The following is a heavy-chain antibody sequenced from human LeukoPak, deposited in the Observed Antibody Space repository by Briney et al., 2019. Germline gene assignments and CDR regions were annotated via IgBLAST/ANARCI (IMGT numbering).Heavy chain of an antibody. D-gene: IGHD2-2*01. CDR3: ARISLGYCSSTSCSHSDY. Sequence: GASVKVSCKASGYTFTSYAMNWVRQAPGQGLEWMGWINTNTGNPTYAQGFTGRFVFSLDTSVSTAYLQISSLKAADTAVYYCARISLGYCSSTSCSHSDYWGQGTLVTVSS. J-gene: IGHJ4*02. CDR1: GYTFTSYA. CDR2: INTNTGNP. V-gene: IGHV7-4-1*02.